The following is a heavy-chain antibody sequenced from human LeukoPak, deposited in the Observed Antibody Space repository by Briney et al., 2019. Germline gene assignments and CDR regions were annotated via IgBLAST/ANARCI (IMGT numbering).Heavy chain of an antibody. CDR2: INPNSGGT. V-gene: IGHV1-2*04. CDR3: VKGGAITMVPRDAFDI. Sequence: ASVRVSCGASGYTFTGYYMHWVRLAPGQGLEWMGWINPNSGGTNYAQMFEGCVNLTRETSISTAYMELSRLRSDDTAVYYCVKGGAITMVPRDAFDISGQATMVTASS. CDR1: GYTFTGYY. D-gene: IGHD3-10*01. J-gene: IGHJ3*02.